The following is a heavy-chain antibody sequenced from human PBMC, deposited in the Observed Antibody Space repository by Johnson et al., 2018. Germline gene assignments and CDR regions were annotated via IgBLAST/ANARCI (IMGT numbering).Heavy chain of an antibody. J-gene: IGHJ6*02. Sequence: QVQLVESGAEVKKPGASVKVSCKTSGYTFSNYYIQWVRQAPGQGLEWLGIINPSGGSTSYAQKFQGRVTMTRDTSTTTVFMELSSLRSEDTAVYYCATKNFMVVWGQGTTVTVSS. CDR1: GYTFSNYY. CDR2: INPSGGST. V-gene: IGHV1-46*01. CDR3: ATKNFMVV. D-gene: IGHD1-7*01.